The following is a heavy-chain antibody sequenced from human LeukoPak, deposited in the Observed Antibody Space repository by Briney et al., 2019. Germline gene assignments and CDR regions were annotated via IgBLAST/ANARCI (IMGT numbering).Heavy chain of an antibody. CDR1: GYTFTSYG. Sequence: ASVKVSCKASGYTFTSYGISWVRQAPGQGLEWMGWISAYNGNTNYAQKLQGRVTMTTDTSTSTAYMELRSLRSDDTAVYYCARARRGSSWSLWVYWGQGTLVTVSS. CDR3: ARARRGSSWSLWVY. J-gene: IGHJ4*02. V-gene: IGHV1-18*01. CDR2: ISAYNGNT. D-gene: IGHD6-13*01.